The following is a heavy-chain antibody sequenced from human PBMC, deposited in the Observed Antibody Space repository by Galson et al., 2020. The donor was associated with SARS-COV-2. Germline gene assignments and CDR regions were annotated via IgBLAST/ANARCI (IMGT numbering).Heavy chain of an antibody. CDR1: GFTFSSYW. CDR2: IKQDGTEK. V-gene: IGHV3-7*01. CDR3: ARQDSSGYTDTFDV. J-gene: IGHJ3*01. D-gene: IGHD3-22*01. Sequence: GGSLRLSCAASGFTFSSYWMAWVRQAPGKGLEWVANIKQDGTEKYYVDSVKGRFTISRDNAKNSLYLQMNSLRAEDTAVYYCARQDSSGYTDTFDVWGQGTMVTVSS.